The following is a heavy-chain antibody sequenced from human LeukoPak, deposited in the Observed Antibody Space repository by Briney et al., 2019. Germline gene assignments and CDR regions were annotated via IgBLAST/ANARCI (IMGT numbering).Heavy chain of an antibody. CDR2: ISGSGGST. CDR1: GFTFSSYA. Sequence: GGSLRLSCAASGFTFSSYAMSWVRQAPGKGLEWVSAISGSGGSTYYADSVKGRFTISRDNSKNTLYLQMNSLRAEDTAVYYCAKSQAVPGQGPRDFATGFDYWGQGTLVTVSS. V-gene: IGHV3-23*01. CDR3: AKSQAVPGQGPRDFATGFDY. J-gene: IGHJ4*02. D-gene: IGHD4-17*01.